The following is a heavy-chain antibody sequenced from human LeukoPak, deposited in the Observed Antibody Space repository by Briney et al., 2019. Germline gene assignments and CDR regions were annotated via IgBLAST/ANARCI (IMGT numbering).Heavy chain of an antibody. J-gene: IGHJ4*02. CDR2: IKQDGSEK. D-gene: IGHD3-16*02. CDR1: GFTFSSYW. CDR3: ARVARADYVWGSYRYGYYFDY. Sequence: TGGSLRLSCAASGFTFSSYWMSWVRQAPGKGLEWVANIKQDGSEKYYVDSVKGRFTISRDNAKNSLYLQMNSLRAEDTAVYYCARVARADYVWGSYRYGYYFDYWGQGTLVTVSS. V-gene: IGHV3-7*01.